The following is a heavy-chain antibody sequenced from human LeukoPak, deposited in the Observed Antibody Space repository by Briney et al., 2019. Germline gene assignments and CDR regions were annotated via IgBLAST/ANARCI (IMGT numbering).Heavy chain of an antibody. CDR3: ASPHYYGSGSFDY. V-gene: IGHV4-39*07. CDR2: IYYSGST. D-gene: IGHD3-10*01. CDR1: GGSISSSSYY. J-gene: IGHJ4*02. Sequence: PSETPSLTCTVSGGSISSSSYYWGWIRQPPGKGLEWIGSIYYSGSTYYNPSLKSRVTISVDTSKNQFSLKLSSVTAADTAVYYCASPHYYGSGSFDYWGQGTLVTVSS.